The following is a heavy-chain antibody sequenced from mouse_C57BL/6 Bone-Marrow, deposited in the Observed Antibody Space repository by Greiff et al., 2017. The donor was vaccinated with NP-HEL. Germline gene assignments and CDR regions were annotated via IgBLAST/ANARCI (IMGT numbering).Heavy chain of an antibody. J-gene: IGHJ4*01. CDR3: TTGEVITTVVDYYAMDY. CDR2: IRLKSDNYAT. Sequence: EVKVEESGGGLVQPGGSMKLSCVASGFTFSNYWMNWVRQSPEKGLEWVAQIRLKSDNYATHYAESVKGRFTISRDDSKSSVYLQMNNLRAEDTGIYYCTTGEVITTVVDYYAMDYWGQGTSVTVSS. V-gene: IGHV6-3*01. D-gene: IGHD1-1*01. CDR1: GFTFSNYW.